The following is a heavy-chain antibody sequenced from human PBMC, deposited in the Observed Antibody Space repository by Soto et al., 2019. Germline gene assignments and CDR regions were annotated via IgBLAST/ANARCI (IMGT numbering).Heavy chain of an antibody. CDR2: IIPIFGIA. V-gene: IGHV1-69*13. J-gene: IGHJ6*02. Sequence: SVKVSCKASGGTFSSYAISWVRQAPGQGLEWMGGIIPIFGIANYAQKFQGRVTITADESTSTAYMELSSLRSEDTAVYYCARAYSSGWYDYYYGMDVWGQGTTVTVSS. CDR1: GGTFSSYA. CDR3: ARAYSSGWYDYYYGMDV. D-gene: IGHD6-19*01.